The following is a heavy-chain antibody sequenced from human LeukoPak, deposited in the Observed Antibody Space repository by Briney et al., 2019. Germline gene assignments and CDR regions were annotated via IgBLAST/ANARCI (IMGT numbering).Heavy chain of an antibody. CDR1: GFTVSSNY. J-gene: IGHJ4*02. CDR3: ATSLGPLTEY. D-gene: IGHD7-27*01. V-gene: IGHV3-74*01. CDR2: INSGGSGT. Sequence: GGSLRLSCAASGFTVSSNYMSWVRQTPGKGLVWVSRINSGGSGTSYAASVEGRFTISRDNAKNTLYLQMNSLRVEDTAVYYCATSLGPLTEYWGQGTLVTVSS.